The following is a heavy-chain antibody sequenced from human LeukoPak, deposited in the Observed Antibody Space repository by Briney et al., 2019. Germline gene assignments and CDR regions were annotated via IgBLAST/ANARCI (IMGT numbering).Heavy chain of an antibody. J-gene: IGHJ5*02. V-gene: IGHV4-34*01. CDR2: INQSGST. CDR3: ARAAITMVRGAPGNSFDP. CDR1: GGSISSYY. D-gene: IGHD3-10*01. Sequence: AEPLTLTCTVSGGSISSYYWSWIRKPPGKGLEWIGEINQSGSTNYTASLKRRVTISVDTSKNQLSLKRSSVSAAHTAVYYCARAAITMVRGAPGNSFDPWGQGTLVTVSS.